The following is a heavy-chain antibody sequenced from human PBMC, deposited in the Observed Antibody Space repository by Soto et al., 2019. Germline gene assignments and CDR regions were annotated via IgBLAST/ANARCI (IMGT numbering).Heavy chain of an antibody. V-gene: IGHV3-30-3*01. Sequence: GGSLRLSCAASGFTFSSYAMHWVRQAPGKGLEWVAVISYDGSNKYYADSVKGRFTISRDNSKNTLYLQMNSLRAEDTAVYYCASLSPAILTGYPHWGQGTLVTVS. CDR3: ASLSPAILTGYPH. CDR1: GFTFSSYA. CDR2: ISYDGSNK. D-gene: IGHD3-9*01. J-gene: IGHJ4*02.